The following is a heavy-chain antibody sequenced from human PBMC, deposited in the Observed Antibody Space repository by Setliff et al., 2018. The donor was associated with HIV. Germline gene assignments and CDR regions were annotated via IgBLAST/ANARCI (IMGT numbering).Heavy chain of an antibody. V-gene: IGHV1-8*02. J-gene: IGHJ5*02. D-gene: IGHD6-19*01. Sequence: GASVKVSCKVSGYTFISYDINWVRQATGQGLEWMGWMNPNSGNTGYAQKFQGRVTMTRNTSISTAYMELSSLRSEDTAVNYCARAVSEWRQWLVLGWFDPWGQGTLVTVSS. CDR3: ARAVSEWRQWLVLGWFDP. CDR2: MNPNSGNT. CDR1: GYTFISYD.